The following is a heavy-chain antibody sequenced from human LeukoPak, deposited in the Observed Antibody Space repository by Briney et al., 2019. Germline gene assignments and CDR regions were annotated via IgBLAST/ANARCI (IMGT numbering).Heavy chain of an antibody. J-gene: IGHJ4*02. CDR1: GFTFSSYG. Sequence: GGSLRLSCAASGFTFSSYGMHWVRQAPGKGLEWVSVIYSGGSTYYADSVKGRFTISRDNSKNTLYLQMNSLRAEDTAVYYCARTPEDILTGYYFDYWGQGTLVTVSS. CDR3: ARTPEDILTGYYFDY. D-gene: IGHD3-9*01. V-gene: IGHV3-NL1*01. CDR2: IYSGGST.